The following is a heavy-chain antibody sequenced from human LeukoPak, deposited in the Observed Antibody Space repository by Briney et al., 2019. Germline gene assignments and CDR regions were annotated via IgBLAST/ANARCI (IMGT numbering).Heavy chain of an antibody. CDR3: ARLGYSGSYYERTFDI. Sequence: SETLSLTCTVSGYSISSGYYWGWIRQPPGKGLEWIGSIYHSGSTYYNPSLKSRVTISVDTSKNQFSLRLSSVTAADTAVYYCARLGYSGSYYERTFDIWGQGTMVTVSS. D-gene: IGHD1-26*01. J-gene: IGHJ3*02. CDR1: GYSISSGYY. V-gene: IGHV4-38-2*02. CDR2: IYHSGST.